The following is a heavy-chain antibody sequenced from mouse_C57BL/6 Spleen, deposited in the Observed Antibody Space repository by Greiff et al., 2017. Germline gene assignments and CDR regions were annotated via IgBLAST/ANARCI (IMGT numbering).Heavy chain of an antibody. Sequence: EVKLLESGGGLVQPGASLRLSCAASGFTFTDYYMSWVPQPPGKAPEWLALIRNKANGYTTEYTASVKGRFTISRANSQNILYLHMNTLRAEVSASYYSVKASVGAFDYWGQGTTLTVSS. V-gene: IGHV7-4*01. CDR1: GFTFTDYY. CDR3: VKASVGAFDY. J-gene: IGHJ2*01. D-gene: IGHD3-1*01. CDR2: IRNKANGYTT.